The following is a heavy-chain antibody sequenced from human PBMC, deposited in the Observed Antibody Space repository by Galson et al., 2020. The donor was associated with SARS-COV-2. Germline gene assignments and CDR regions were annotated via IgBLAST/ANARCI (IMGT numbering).Heavy chain of an antibody. Sequence: TGGSLRLSCAASGFTFSSYNMNWVRQAPGKGLEWVSYLSSGSSYIYYADSVKGRFTISRDNAKNSLYLQMTSLRAEDTAIYYCARDPKYCDGTNCGGHWGQGTLVTVSS. V-gene: IGHV3-21*01. CDR1: GFTFSSYN. J-gene: IGHJ4*02. D-gene: IGHD2-2*01. CDR2: LSSGSSYI. CDR3: ARDPKYCDGTNCGGH.